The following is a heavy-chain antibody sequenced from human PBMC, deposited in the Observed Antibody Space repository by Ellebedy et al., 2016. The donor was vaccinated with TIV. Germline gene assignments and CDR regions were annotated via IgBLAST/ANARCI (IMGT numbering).Heavy chain of an antibody. CDR3: VSGEYGDPSPFEY. V-gene: IGHV1-2*02. CDR2: IIPNSGGT. CDR1: GYTFTSYY. D-gene: IGHD4-17*01. Sequence: AASVKVSCKASGYTFTSYYMHWVRQAPGQGLEYMGWIIPNSGGTKYAQKFQGRVIMTRDTSIGTSYMELNSLASGDTAVYYCVSGEYGDPSPFEYWGQGTLVTVSS. J-gene: IGHJ4*02.